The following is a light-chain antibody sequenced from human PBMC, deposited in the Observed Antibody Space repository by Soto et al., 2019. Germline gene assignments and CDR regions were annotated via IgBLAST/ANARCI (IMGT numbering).Light chain of an antibody. CDR2: GAS. CDR1: QGVSRK. Sequence: DIVMTQSPATLSVAPGERVTFSCRASQGVSRKLAWYQKKPGQDPRLLISGASTGANGIPARFSGSVSGTEVTLPISSLQSEDCAIYYCQQYHTGPITFGGGTKVEIK. V-gene: IGKV3-15*01. J-gene: IGKJ4*01. CDR3: QQYHTGPIT.